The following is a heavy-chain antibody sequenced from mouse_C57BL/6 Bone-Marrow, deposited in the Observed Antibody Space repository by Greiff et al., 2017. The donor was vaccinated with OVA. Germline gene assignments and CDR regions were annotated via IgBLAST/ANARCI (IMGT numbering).Heavy chain of an antibody. Sequence: VKLVESGEGLVKPGGSLKLSCAASGFTFSSYAMSWVRQTPEKRLEWVAYISSGGDYIYYADTVKGRFTISRDNARNTLYLQMSSLKSEDTAMYYCTRGGYYGSSPFDYWGQGTTLTVSS. CDR1: GFTFSSYA. J-gene: IGHJ2*01. V-gene: IGHV5S21*01. CDR3: TRGGYYGSSPFDY. CDR2: ISSGGDYI. D-gene: IGHD1-1*01.